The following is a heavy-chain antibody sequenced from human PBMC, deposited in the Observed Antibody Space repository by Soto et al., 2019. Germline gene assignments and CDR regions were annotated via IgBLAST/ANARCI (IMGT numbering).Heavy chain of an antibody. J-gene: IGHJ4*02. V-gene: IGHV4-34*01. CDR1: GGSFSGYY. Sequence: TSETLSLTCAVYGGSFSGYYWSWIRQPPGKGLEWIAEINHRGSTKYNPSLKSRVTISVDTSKNQFSLKLNSVTAADTAVYYCARVDDYWSQGSLVTVSS. CDR3: ARVDDY. CDR2: INHRGST.